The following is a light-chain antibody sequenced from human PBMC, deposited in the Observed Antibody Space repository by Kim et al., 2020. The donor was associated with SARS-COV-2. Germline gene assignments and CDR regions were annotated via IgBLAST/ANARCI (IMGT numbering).Light chain of an antibody. Sequence: QSVLIQPPSASVTPGQRVTISCSGSSSNIGSNYVYWYHQIPGTAPKLLIYKDNQRPSGVPDRFSGSKSGTSAALAISGPRSEDEADYYCAAWDGGLRGLVFGGGTQLSIL. V-gene: IGLV1-47*01. CDR1: SSNIGSNY. J-gene: IGLJ2*01. CDR3: AAWDGGLRGLV. CDR2: KDN.